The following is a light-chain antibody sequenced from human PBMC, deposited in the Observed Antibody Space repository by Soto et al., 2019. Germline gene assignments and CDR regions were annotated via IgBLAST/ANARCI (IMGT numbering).Light chain of an antibody. CDR2: EVT. V-gene: IGLV2-14*01. J-gene: IGLJ2*01. CDR3: SSYTSTSTLVV. CDR1: SSDVGGYKL. Sequence: QSALTQPASVSGSPGQSITISCSGTSSDVGGYKLVSWYQQHPGKAPKLMIYEVTNRPSGVSNRFSGSKSGNTASLTISGLQAEDEADYYCSSYTSTSTLVVFGGGTKLTVL.